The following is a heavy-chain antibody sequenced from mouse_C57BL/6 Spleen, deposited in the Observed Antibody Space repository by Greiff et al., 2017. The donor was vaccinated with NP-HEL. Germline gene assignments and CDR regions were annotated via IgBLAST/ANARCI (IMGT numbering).Heavy chain of an antibody. Sequence: QVTLKESGPGILQSSQTLSLTCSFSGFSLSTSGMGVSWIRQPSGKGLEWLAHIYWDDDKRYNPSLKSRLTISKDTSRNQVFLKITSVDTADTATYYCARIGDYYGNYVAFFDYWGQGTTLTVSS. CDR3: ARIGDYYGNYVAFFDY. CDR2: IYWDDDK. CDR1: GFSLSTSGMG. D-gene: IGHD2-1*01. J-gene: IGHJ2*01. V-gene: IGHV8-12*01.